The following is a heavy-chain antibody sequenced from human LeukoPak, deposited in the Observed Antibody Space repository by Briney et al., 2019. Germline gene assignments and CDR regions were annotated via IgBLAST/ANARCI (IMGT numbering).Heavy chain of an antibody. J-gene: IGHJ4*02. CDR1: GFTFSSFE. CDR2: MSGSGTTI. CDR3: AKLGSSWYPDY. Sequence: GGSLRLSCAASGFTFSSFEMNWVRQAPGKGLEWISYMSGSGTTIYYADSVKGRFTISRDNSKNTLYLQMNSLRVDDTAVYYCAKLGSSWYPDYWGQGTLVTVSS. V-gene: IGHV3-48*03. D-gene: IGHD6-13*01.